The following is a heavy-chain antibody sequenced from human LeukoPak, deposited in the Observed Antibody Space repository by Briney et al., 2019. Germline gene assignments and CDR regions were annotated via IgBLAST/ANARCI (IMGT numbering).Heavy chain of an antibody. CDR1: GFTFSSYN. V-gene: IGHV3-74*01. CDR2: IDPNGRYT. CDR3: VRGSTDWNGMDV. Sequence: PGGSLRLSCAASGFTFSSYNMNWVRQAPGKGLVSVSRIDPNGRYTSYADSVKGRFTISRDNAKNTLYLQMNTLGAEDTALYYCVRGSTDWNGMDVWGQGTTVTVSS. D-gene: IGHD6-19*01. J-gene: IGHJ6*02.